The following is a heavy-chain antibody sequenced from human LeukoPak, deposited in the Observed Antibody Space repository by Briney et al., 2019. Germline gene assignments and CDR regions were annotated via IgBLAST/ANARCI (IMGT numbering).Heavy chain of an antibody. Sequence: SETLSLTCAVSGYSISSGYYWGWIRQPPGKGLEWIGSIYHSGCTYYNPSLKSRVTISVDTSKNKFSLKLSSVTAADTAVYYCARRTSIAVAVVYAFDIWGQGTMVTVSS. V-gene: IGHV4-38-2*01. CDR2: IYHSGCT. CDR1: GYSISSGYY. J-gene: IGHJ3*02. D-gene: IGHD6-19*01. CDR3: ARRTSIAVAVVYAFDI.